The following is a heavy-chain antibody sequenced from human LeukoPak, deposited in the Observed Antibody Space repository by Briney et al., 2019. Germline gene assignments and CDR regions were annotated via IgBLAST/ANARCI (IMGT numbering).Heavy chain of an antibody. V-gene: IGHV4-4*07. CDR1: GGSISSFT. J-gene: IGHJ4*02. Sequence: SETLSLTCTVSGGSISSFTWSWIRQPAGKGLEWIGRIYTTGSTNYNPSLKSRVTMSVDTSKNQFSLRLSSVTAADTAVYFCARETWSGYLDYWDQGTLVTVSS. CDR2: IYTTGST. CDR3: ARETWSGYLDY. D-gene: IGHD2-8*02.